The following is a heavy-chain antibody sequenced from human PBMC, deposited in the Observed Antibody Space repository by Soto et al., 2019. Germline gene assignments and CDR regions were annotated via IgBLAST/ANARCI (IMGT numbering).Heavy chain of an antibody. D-gene: IGHD6-19*01. CDR3: AKDRAVAGIDSFDI. J-gene: IGHJ3*02. CDR1: GFTFSSYA. CDR2: ISSSSSTI. V-gene: IGHV3-48*01. Sequence: GGSLRLSCAASGFTFSSYAMHWVRQAPGKGLEWVSYISSSSSTIYYADSVKGRFTISRDNSKNTLYLQMNSLRAEDTAIFYCAKDRAVAGIDSFDIRGQGTKVTVSS.